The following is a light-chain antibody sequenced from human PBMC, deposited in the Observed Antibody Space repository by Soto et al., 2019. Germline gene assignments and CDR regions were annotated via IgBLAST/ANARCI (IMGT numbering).Light chain of an antibody. V-gene: IGKV3-15*01. Sequence: MARSPATLSVSPGERVTLSCRASQTISSNLAWYQQKPGQAPRLLIYGSSIRATGISARFSGSGSGTEFTLTICSLQSEDLAVYYCQQDNNWPRAFGQGTKV. CDR1: QTISSN. CDR3: QQDNNWPRA. CDR2: GSS. J-gene: IGKJ1*01.